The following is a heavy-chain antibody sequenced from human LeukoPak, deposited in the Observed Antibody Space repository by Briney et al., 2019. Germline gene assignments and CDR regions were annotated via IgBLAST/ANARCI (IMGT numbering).Heavy chain of an antibody. CDR1: GFTFSSYG. CDR3: AKDTVAVAGIQFDY. Sequence: GGSLRLSCAASGFTFSSYGMHWVRQAPGKGLEWVAVISYDGSNKDYADSVKGRFTISRDNSKNTLYLQTNSLRAEDTAVYYCAKDTVAVAGIQFDYWGQGTLVTVSS. J-gene: IGHJ4*02. CDR2: ISYDGSNK. D-gene: IGHD6-19*01. V-gene: IGHV3-30*18.